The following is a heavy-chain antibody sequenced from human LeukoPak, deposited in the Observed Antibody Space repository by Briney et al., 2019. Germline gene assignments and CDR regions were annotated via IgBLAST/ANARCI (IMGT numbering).Heavy chain of an antibody. V-gene: IGHV1-18*01. CDR3: ARGRDWNYAFEY. CDR2: ISTYNGNT. D-gene: IGHD1-7*01. CDR1: GYTFTTYG. J-gene: IGHJ4*02. Sequence: ASVKVSCKASGYTFTTYGISWVRQAPGQGLEWMGWISTYNGNTKYTQKFQGRVTMTTDTSSSTAYMELRSLRSDDTAVYYSARGRDWNYAFEYWGQGTLVTVSS.